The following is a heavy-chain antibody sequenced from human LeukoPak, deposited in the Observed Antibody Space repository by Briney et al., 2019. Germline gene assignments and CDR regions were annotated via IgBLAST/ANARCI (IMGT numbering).Heavy chain of an antibody. J-gene: IGHJ4*02. CDR1: GFTFSSYA. Sequence: GGSLRLSCAASGFTFSSYAMSWVRQAPGKGLEWVSAISASGGSTYYADSVKGRFTISRDNSKNTLYLQMNSLRAEDTAVYYCATSSGYENGNYWGQGTLVTVSS. CDR2: ISASGGST. D-gene: IGHD5-12*01. V-gene: IGHV3-23*01. CDR3: ATSSGYENGNY.